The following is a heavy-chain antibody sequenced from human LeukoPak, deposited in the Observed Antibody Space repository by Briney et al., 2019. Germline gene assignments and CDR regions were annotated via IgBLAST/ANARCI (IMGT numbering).Heavy chain of an antibody. CDR2: INHSGST. CDR3: ARVSGRYFDWQNKYYFDY. Sequence: SETLSLTCAVYGGSFSGYYWSWIRQPPGKGLEWIGEINHSGSTNYNPSLKSRVTISVDTSKNQFSLKLSSVTAADTAVYYCARVSGRYFDWQNKYYFDYWGQGTLVTVSS. V-gene: IGHV4-34*01. CDR1: GGSFSGYY. J-gene: IGHJ4*02. D-gene: IGHD3-9*01.